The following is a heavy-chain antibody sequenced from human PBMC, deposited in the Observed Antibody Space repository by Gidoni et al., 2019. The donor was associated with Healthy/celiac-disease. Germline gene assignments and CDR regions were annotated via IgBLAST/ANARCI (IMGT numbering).Heavy chain of an antibody. Sequence: QVQLVQSGAEVKKPGSSVKVSCKASGGPFSSYAISWVRQAPGQGLGCMGGIIPICGTANYAQKFQGRVTITADESTSTAYMELSSLRSEDTAVYYCARDRVPNWGSSYWGQGTLVTVSS. D-gene: IGHD7-27*01. CDR3: ARDRVPNWGSSY. V-gene: IGHV1-69*01. CDR2: IIPICGTA. CDR1: GGPFSSYA. J-gene: IGHJ4*02.